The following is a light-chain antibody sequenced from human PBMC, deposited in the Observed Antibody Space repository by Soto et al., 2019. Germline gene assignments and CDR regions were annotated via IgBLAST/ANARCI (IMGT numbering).Light chain of an antibody. Sequence: DIQMTQSPSTLSASVGDRVTITCRASQSISRWLAWYQQKPGKAPKLLIYDASNLQSGVPSRFSGGGSGTDFSLIISTLHPEYFATYYCQQSYSSVTFDQGTKVDIK. J-gene: IGKJ1*01. CDR1: QSISRW. CDR2: DAS. V-gene: IGKV1-5*01. CDR3: QQSYSSVT.